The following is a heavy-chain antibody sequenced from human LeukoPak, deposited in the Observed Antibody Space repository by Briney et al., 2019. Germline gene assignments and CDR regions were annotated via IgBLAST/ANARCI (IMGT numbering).Heavy chain of an antibody. CDR2: IYYSGST. D-gene: IGHD6-13*01. J-gene: IGHJ4*02. CDR1: GGSISSYY. V-gene: IGHV4-59*01. CDR3: ARVSPTSSWPLDY. Sequence: KPSETLSLTCTVSGGSISSYYWSWLRQPPGKGLEWIGYIYYSGSTNYNPSLKSRVTISVDTSKNQFSLKLSSVTAADTAVYYCARVSPTSSWPLDYWGQGTLVTVSS.